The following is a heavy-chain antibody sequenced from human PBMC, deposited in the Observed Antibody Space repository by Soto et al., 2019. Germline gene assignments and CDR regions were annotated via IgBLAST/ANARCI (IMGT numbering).Heavy chain of an antibody. CDR1: GFTFSSYS. CDR2: ISSSSSTI. J-gene: IGHJ6*02. Sequence: GGSLRLSCAASGFTFSSYSMNWVRQAPGKGLEWVSYISSSSSTIYYADSVKGRFTISRDNAKNSLYLQWSSLKASDTAMYYCATNPHTRPGIAVADYYYYGMDVWGQGTTVTVSS. V-gene: IGHV3-48*01. D-gene: IGHD6-19*01. CDR3: ATNPHTRPGIAVADYYYYGMDV.